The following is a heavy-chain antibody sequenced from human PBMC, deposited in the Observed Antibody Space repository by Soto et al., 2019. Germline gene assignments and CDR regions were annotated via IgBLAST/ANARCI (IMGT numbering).Heavy chain of an antibody. V-gene: IGHV1-3*01. CDR1: GYTFTSYA. Sequence: ASVKVSCKASGYTFTSYAMHWVRQAPGQRLEWMGWINAGNGNTKYSQKFQGRVTITRDTSASTAYMELSSLRSEDTAVYYCARVRIYGSGRGYFDDWGQGTLVTVSS. CDR2: INAGNGNT. CDR3: ARVRIYGSGRGYFDD. J-gene: IGHJ4*02. D-gene: IGHD3-10*01.